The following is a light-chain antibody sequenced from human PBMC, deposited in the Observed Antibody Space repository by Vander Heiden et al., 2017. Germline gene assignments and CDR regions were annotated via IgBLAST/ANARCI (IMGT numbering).Light chain of an antibody. CDR2: EVS. V-gene: IGLV2-23*02. Sequence: QSALTQPASVSGSPGQSITISCTGTSSDVGSYNLVSWYQQHPGKAPKVMIYEVSKRPSGVSNRFSGSKSGNMASLTISGLQAEDEADYDGCSYACCSYAGTSTLLFGGGTKLTVL. CDR3: CSYACCSYAGTSTLL. CDR1: SSDVGSYNL. J-gene: IGLJ2*01.